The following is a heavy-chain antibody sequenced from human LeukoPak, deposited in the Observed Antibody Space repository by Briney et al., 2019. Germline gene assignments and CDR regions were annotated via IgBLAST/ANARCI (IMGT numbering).Heavy chain of an antibody. V-gene: IGHV4-30-4*01. CDR1: GGSISSGDYY. D-gene: IGHD1-26*01. J-gene: IGHJ6*02. CDR2: IYYSGST. CDR3: ARVGTSGSYSYYYYGMDV. Sequence: PSQTLSLTCTVSGGSISSGDYYWCWIRQPPGQGLEGFGYIYYSGSTYYNPSIKSRVTISVDTSKNQFSLKLSSVTAADTAVYYCARVGTSGSYSYYYYGMDVWGQGTTVTVSS.